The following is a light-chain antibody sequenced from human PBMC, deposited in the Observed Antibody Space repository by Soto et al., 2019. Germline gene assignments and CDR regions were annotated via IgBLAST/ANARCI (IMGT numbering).Light chain of an antibody. V-gene: IGKV3-20*01. CDR2: GAS. CDR3: QQFGSSPRT. Sequence: VLTQSPRPLSLSPGERATLSCRASQSVSSTHLAWYQQKPGQAPRLLIYGASSRATGIPDRFSGSGSGTDFTLTISRMEPEDFAVYYCQQFGSSPRTFGQGTKVDIK. CDR1: QSVSSTH. J-gene: IGKJ1*01.